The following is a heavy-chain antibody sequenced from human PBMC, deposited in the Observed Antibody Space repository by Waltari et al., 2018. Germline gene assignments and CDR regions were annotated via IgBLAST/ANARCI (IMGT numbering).Heavy chain of an antibody. J-gene: IGHJ4*02. CDR2: INRDGSEK. Sequence: EVQLVESGGYLVQPGGSLILPCAAPGFPFSRDWMSRVRQAPGKGREWVANINRDGSEKYHVESVKGRFTISRDNAKNSLYLQMNSLRGEDTAVYYCARGSRQSDYWGQGTLVTVSS. CDR3: ARGSRQSDY. V-gene: IGHV3-7*03. CDR1: GFPFSRDW.